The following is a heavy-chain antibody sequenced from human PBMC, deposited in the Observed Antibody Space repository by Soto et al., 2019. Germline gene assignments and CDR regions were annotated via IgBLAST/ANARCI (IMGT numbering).Heavy chain of an antibody. CDR3: ARRDMLTGYVYFDY. V-gene: IGHV5-51*01. Sequence: PGESLKISCQASGYTFTKYWVGWVRQMPGKGLEWMGIIYPDDSDTRYSPSFQGHVTISADKSISTAYLQWSSLKASDSATYYCARRDMLTGYVYFDYWGQGTHVTVSS. CDR1: GYTFTKYW. J-gene: IGHJ4*02. D-gene: IGHD3-9*01. CDR2: IYPDDSDT.